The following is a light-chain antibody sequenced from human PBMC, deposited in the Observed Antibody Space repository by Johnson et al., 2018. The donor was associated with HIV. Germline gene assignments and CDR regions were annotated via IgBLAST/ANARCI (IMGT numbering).Light chain of an antibody. Sequence: QSLLTQPPSVSAAPGQKVTISCSGSTSNIGNNYVSWYQQLPGTAPRLLIYENDKRPSGIPDRFSGSKSGTSATLGITGLQTGDEADYYCGTWDNSLSIGYVFGTGTKVTVL. CDR2: END. J-gene: IGLJ1*01. CDR1: TSNIGNNY. CDR3: GTWDNSLSIGYV. V-gene: IGLV1-51*02.